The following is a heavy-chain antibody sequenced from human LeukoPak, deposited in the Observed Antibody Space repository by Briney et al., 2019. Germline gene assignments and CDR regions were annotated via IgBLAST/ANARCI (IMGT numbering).Heavy chain of an antibody. CDR3: ARNRKASDGGTRHKSSRGPLLNSSGYYCDY. CDR2: INHSGST. V-gene: IGHV4-34*01. CDR1: GGSFSGYY. Sequence: SDTLSLTCAVYGGSFSGYYWSWIRQPPGKGREWIGEINHSGSTNYNPSLTSRGTISVDTSKNQFSLKLSSATASDTAVYYCARNRKASDGGTRHKSSRGPLLNSSGYYCDYGGRGPVVTVSA. J-gene: IGHJ4*02. D-gene: IGHD3-22*01.